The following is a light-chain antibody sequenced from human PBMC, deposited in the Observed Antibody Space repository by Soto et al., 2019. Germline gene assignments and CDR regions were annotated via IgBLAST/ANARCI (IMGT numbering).Light chain of an antibody. J-gene: IGLJ1*01. CDR3: QSYDSSLSGYV. CDR2: GNS. Sequence: QSVLTQPPSVSGAPGQRVTISCTGSSSNIGAGYDVHWYQQFPGTAPKLLIYGNSNRPSGVPDRFSGSKSGISASLAITGLQAEDEADYYCQSYDSSLSGYVFGTGTKVTVL. V-gene: IGLV1-40*01. CDR1: SSNIGAGYD.